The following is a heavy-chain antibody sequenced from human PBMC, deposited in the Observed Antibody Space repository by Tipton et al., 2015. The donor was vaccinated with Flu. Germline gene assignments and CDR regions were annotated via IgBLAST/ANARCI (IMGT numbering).Heavy chain of an antibody. V-gene: IGHV3-23*01. CDR3: AKDLHGDYADYFDS. CDR2: IRRSGDGT. J-gene: IGHJ4*02. D-gene: IGHD4-17*01. Sequence: CAASGFTFSSYAMSWVRQAPGKGLEWVSGIRRSGDGTQYADSVKGRFTISRDNSKNTLFLLMNSLRAEDTAIYYCAKDLHGDYADYFDSWGQGTLVTVSS. CDR1: GFTFSSYA.